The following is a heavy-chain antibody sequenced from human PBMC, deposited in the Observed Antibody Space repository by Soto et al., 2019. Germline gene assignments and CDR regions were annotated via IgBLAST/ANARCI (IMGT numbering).Heavy chain of an antibody. CDR1: GFTFSNAW. V-gene: IGHV3-15*01. CDR2: IKSKTDGGTT. CDR3: TTDPYYDFWSGYYRGNWFDP. Sequence: GGSLRLSCAASGFTFSNAWMSWVRQAPGKGLEWVGRIKSKTDGGTTDYAAPVKGRFTISRDDSKNTLYLQMNSLKTEDTAVYYCTTDPYYDFWSGYYRGNWFDPWGQGTLVTVSS. D-gene: IGHD3-3*01. J-gene: IGHJ5*02.